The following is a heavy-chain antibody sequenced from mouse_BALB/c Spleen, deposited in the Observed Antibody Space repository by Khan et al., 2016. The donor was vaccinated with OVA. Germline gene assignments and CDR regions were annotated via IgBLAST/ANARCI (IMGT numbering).Heavy chain of an antibody. Sequence: EVELVESGGGLVQFGGSRKLSCAASGFTFTSYGMHWIRQAPEKGLEWVAYISSDSNTIYYADTVKGRFTISRDNPKNTLFLQMTSLRSGDTAMYFCATSYFYGYYFDYWGQGTTLTVSS. V-gene: IGHV5-17*02. D-gene: IGHD1-1*01. CDR2: ISSDSNTI. CDR3: ATSYFYGYYFDY. J-gene: IGHJ2*01. CDR1: GFTFTSYG.